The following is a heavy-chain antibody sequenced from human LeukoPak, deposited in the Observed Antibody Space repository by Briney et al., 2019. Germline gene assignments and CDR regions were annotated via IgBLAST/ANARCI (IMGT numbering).Heavy chain of an antibody. J-gene: IGHJ4*02. Sequence: GGSLRLSCAASGFTFSNYNINCVRQAPGKGLEWVSAISGSGGSTYYADSVKGRFAISRDNSKNTLYLQMNSLRAEDTAVYYCAKELKTYYYGSSGPFWGQGTLVTVSS. D-gene: IGHD3-22*01. CDR1: GFTFSNYN. CDR3: AKELKTYYYGSSGPF. CDR2: ISGSGGST. V-gene: IGHV3-23*01.